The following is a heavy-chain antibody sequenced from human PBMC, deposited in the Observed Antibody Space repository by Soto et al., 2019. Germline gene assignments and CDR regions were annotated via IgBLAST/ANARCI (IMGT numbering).Heavy chain of an antibody. CDR2: ISAYHGNT. J-gene: IGHJ4*02. CDR3: ARRARYDCWSGYSDY. Sequence: WASVKVSCKASGYTFTSYGISWVRQAPGQGLEWMGWISAYHGNTNYAQKLQGRVTMTTDTYTSTAYMELRSLRSDDTAVYYCARRARYDCWSGYSDYWGQGTLVTVSS. V-gene: IGHV1-18*04. D-gene: IGHD3-3*01. CDR1: GYTFTSYG.